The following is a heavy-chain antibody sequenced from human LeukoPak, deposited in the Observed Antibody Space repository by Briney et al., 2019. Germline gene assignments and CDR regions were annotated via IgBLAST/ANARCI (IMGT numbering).Heavy chain of an antibody. J-gene: IGHJ4*02. CDR1: GFTLSSYA. CDR3: AKRGGIVVPAAIRGEIDY. Sequence: GGSLRLSCAVSGFTLSSYAMSWVRQAPGKGLEWVSGIGGSGGSTYYADSVKGRFTISRDNSKNTLYLQMNSLRAEDTAVYYCAKRGGIVVPAAIRGEIDYWGQGTLVTVSS. V-gene: IGHV3-23*01. D-gene: IGHD2-2*02. CDR2: IGGSGGST.